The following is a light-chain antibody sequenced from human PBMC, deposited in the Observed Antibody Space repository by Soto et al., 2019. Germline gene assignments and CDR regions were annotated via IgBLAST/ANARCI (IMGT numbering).Light chain of an antibody. CDR1: LGLTDY. Sequence: DIQMTQSPSSLTASVGDRVTMTCRARLGLTDYVAWYQQKPGRAPTLLIYAASILQSGVPSRFSGSGSGKEFTLTINRLQPDDVATYYCQKYYMAQFTFGHGTQREIK. CDR2: AAS. CDR3: QKYYMAQFT. J-gene: IGKJ2*01. V-gene: IGKV1-27*01.